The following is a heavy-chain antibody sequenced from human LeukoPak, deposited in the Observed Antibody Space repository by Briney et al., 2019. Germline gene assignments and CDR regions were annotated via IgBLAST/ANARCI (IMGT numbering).Heavy chain of an antibody. V-gene: IGHV1-18*01. CDR3: ARDVYSIAAAGTFDY. D-gene: IGHD6-13*01. CDR2: ISAYNGNT. Sequence: ASVKVSCKASGYTFTSYGISWVRQAPGQGLEWMGWISAYNGNTNYAQKLQGRVTMTTDTSTSTAYMELRSLRSDDTAVYYCARDVYSIAAAGTFDYWGQGTLVTVSS. J-gene: IGHJ4*02. CDR1: GYTFTSYG.